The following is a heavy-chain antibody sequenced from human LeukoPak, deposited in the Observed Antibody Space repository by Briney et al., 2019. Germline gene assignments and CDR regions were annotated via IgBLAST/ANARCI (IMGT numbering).Heavy chain of an antibody. Sequence: ASVKVSCKASGYTFTSYYMHWVRQAPGQGLEWMGIINPSGGSTSYAQKFQGRVTMTRDTSTSTVYMELRSLRSEDTAVYYCARDLNGSGSYYGEVDYWGQGTLVTVSS. CDR2: INPSGGST. D-gene: IGHD3-10*01. CDR1: GYTFTSYY. CDR3: ARDLNGSGSYYGEVDY. V-gene: IGHV1-46*01. J-gene: IGHJ4*02.